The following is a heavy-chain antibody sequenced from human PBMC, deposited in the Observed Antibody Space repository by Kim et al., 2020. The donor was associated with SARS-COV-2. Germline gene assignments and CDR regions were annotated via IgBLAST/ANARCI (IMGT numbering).Heavy chain of an antibody. D-gene: IGHD5-12*01. Sequence: SSPSFEGKVTIPTDKSINTAYLQWSSLKASDTAMYYCAREMATKSGYFDYWGQGTLVTVSS. V-gene: IGHV5-51*01. J-gene: IGHJ4*02. CDR3: AREMATKSGYFDY.